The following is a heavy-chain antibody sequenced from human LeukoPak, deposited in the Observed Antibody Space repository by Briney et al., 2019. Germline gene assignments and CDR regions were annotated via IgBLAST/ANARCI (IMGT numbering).Heavy chain of an antibody. CDR2: ISYDGSNK. D-gene: IGHD3-9*01. Sequence: RRSLRDSSAASGFTFFSYVLYWVRQAPGKGLEWVAVISYDGSNKYYADSVKGRFTISRDNSKNTLYLQMNSLRAEDTAVYYCAKPNYDFVTAFRFFDYWGQGTLVTVSS. V-gene: IGHV3-30*18. CDR3: AKPNYDFVTAFRFFDY. CDR1: GFTFFSYV. J-gene: IGHJ4*02.